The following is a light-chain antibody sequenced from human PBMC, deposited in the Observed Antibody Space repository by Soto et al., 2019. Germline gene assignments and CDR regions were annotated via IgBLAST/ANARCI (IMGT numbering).Light chain of an antibody. CDR2: DVN. J-gene: IGLJ2*01. CDR1: SSDVGTYNS. Sequence: QSALTQPRSVSGSPGQSVTISCTGTSSDVGTYNSVSWYQQHPGKAPKLMIYDVNKRPSGVPDRFSGSMSGNTASLTISGLQADDEADYHCSSYAGNYTLDFGGATKLTVL. CDR3: SSYAGNYTLD. V-gene: IGLV2-11*01.